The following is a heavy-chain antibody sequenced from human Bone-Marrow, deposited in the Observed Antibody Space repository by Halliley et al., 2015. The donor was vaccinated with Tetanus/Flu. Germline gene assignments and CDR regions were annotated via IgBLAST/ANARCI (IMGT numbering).Heavy chain of an antibody. Sequence: GVNTFWADSLGGRFTISRDNAKNSLYLQMTRLEPEDTAVYYCASRGILVGYYIASHFYGMDVWGRGTSVTVSS. D-gene: IGHD3-3*02. J-gene: IGHJ6*02. CDR3: ASRGILVGYYIASHFYGMDV. V-gene: IGHV3-74*01. CDR2: GVNT.